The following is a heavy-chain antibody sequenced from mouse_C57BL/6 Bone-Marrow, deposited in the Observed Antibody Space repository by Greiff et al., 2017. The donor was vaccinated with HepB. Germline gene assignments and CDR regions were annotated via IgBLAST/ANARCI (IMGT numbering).Heavy chain of an antibody. CDR2: VYPGSGSI. CDR1: GYTFTEYT. CDR3: SRHEQSYSSSYIEWYFDV. Sequence: ESGAELVKPGASVKLSCKASGYTFTEYTIHWVKQRSGQGLEWIGWVYPGSGSIKYNEKFKDKATLTVDKYYSTVYMELSRLTSDDSAVYYGSRHEQSYSSSYIEWYFDVWGTGTTVTVSS. J-gene: IGHJ1*03. V-gene: IGHV1-62-2*01. D-gene: IGHD1-1*01.